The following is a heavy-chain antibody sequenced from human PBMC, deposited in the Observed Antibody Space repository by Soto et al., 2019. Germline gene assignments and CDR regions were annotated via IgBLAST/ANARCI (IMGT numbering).Heavy chain of an antibody. CDR3: ARGAMANFDY. CDR1: GGTFGSQG. V-gene: IGHV1-69*13. CDR2: SIAMLGTP. D-gene: IGHD5-18*01. Sequence: SVKVSCKASGGTFGSQGIAWVRQAPGQGLEWMGGSIAMLGTPTYAKKVQGRATISADESLTSSYLELRSLRSEDTGVYFCARGAMANFDYWGQGTVVTVSS. J-gene: IGHJ4*02.